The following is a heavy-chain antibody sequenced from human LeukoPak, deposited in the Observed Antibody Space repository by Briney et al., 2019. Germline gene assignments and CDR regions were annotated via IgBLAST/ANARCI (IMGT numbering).Heavy chain of an antibody. CDR1: GFTFSSYA. V-gene: IGHV3-23*01. D-gene: IGHD3-10*02. J-gene: IGHJ6*04. CDR2: INPSGDYT. Sequence: GGSLRLSCEASGFTFSSYAMSWVRQAPGKGLEWVSAINPSGDYTYYADFVKGRFTISRDNAKNSLYLQMNGLRAEDTAVYYCAELGITMIGGVWGKGTTVTISS. CDR3: AELGITMIGGV.